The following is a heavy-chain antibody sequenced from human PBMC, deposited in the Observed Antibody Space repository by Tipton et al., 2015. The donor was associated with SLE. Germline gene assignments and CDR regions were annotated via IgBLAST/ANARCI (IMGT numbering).Heavy chain of an antibody. CDR2: IYYSGST. J-gene: IGHJ3*02. Sequence: LRLSCAVYGGSFSGYYWSWIRQPPGKGLEWIGSIYYSGSTYYNPSLKSRVTISVDTSKNQFSLKLSSVTATDTAVYYCARDPSAGGLDAFDIWGQGTMVTVSS. CDR3: ARDPSAGGLDAFDI. V-gene: IGHV4-34*01. D-gene: IGHD3-3*01. CDR1: GGSFSGYY.